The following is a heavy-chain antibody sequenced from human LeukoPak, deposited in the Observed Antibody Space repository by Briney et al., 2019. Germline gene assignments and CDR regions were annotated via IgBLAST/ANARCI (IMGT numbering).Heavy chain of an antibody. CDR3: AIRTGTYPYYFDY. CDR2: INPHSGGT. J-gene: IGHJ4*02. CDR1: TYTFTVYY. D-gene: IGHD1-26*01. Sequence: ASVKVSFTVSTYTFTVYYMHWVRQAPGQGLEWMGWINPHSGGTIYAQKFQGRVTMTRDTSISTAYMELSRLRSDDTAVYYCAIRTGTYPYYFDYWGQGTLVTVSS. V-gene: IGHV1-2*02.